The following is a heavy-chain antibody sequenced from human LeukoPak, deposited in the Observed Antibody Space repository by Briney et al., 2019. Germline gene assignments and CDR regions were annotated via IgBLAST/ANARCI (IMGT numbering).Heavy chain of an antibody. CDR3: ARDIIIAAGYYYYGMDV. J-gene: IGHJ6*02. CDR2: ISAYNGNT. V-gene: IGHV1-18*01. D-gene: IGHD3-10*01. Sequence: ASVKVSCKASGYTFTSYGISWVRQAPGQGLEWIGWISAYNGNTNYAQKLQGRVTMTTDTSTSTAYMELRSLRSDDTAVYYCARDIIIAAGYYYYGMDVWGQGTTVTVSS. CDR1: GYTFTSYG.